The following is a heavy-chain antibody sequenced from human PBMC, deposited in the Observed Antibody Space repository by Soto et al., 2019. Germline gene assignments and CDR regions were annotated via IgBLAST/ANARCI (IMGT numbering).Heavy chain of an antibody. CDR3: ARRRKTWIQLWGAFDY. J-gene: IGHJ4*02. Sequence: SETLSLTCAVYGGSFSGYYWSWIRQPPGKGLEWIGEINHSGSTNYNPSLKSRVTISVDTSKNQFSLKLSSVTAADTAVYYCARRRKTWIQLWGAFDYWGQGTLVTVSA. CDR2: INHSGST. CDR1: GGSFSGYY. V-gene: IGHV4-34*01. D-gene: IGHD5-18*01.